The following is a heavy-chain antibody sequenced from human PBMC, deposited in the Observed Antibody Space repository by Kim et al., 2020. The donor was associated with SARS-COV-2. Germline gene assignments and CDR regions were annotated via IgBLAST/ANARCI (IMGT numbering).Heavy chain of an antibody. J-gene: IGHJ4*02. CDR2: LFHSGTT. CDR1: GGSLRSSS. Sequence: SETLSLTCTASGGSLRSSSWSWFRQFPGQELQWLGYLFHSGTTTYVPSLEGRATISGDTSKNQFSLTLTAVTAADSAVYFCARGAGAPDKWGQGILVTVSP. V-gene: IGHV4-4*08. D-gene: IGHD1-26*01. CDR3: ARGAGAPDK.